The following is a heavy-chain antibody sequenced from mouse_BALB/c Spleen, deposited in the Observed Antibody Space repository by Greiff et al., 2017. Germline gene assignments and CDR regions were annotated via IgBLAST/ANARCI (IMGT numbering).Heavy chain of an antibody. J-gene: IGHJ1*01. CDR1: GYTFTSYW. D-gene: IGHD2-3*01. V-gene: IGHV1-7*01. Sequence: VQLQQSGAELAKPGASVKMSCKASGYTFTSYWMHWVQQRPGQGLEWIGYINPSTGCTEYNQKFKDKATLTADKSSSTAYMQLSSLTSEDSAVYYCARWLLRYFDVWGAGTTVTVSA. CDR2: INPSTGCT. CDR3: ARWLLRYFDV.